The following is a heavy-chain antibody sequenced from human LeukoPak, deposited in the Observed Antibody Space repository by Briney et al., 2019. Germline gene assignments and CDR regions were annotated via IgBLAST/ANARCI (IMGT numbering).Heavy chain of an antibody. J-gene: IGHJ5*02. CDR2: IYTSGST. V-gene: IGHV4-4*07. D-gene: IGHD3-10*01. CDR1: GGSISSFY. Sequence: SETLSLTCTVSGGSISSFYWSWIRQPAGKGLEWIGRIYTSGSTNYNPSLKSRVTMSVDTSKNQFSLKLSSVTAADTAVYYCTGFGELLGLFDPWGQGTLVTVSS. CDR3: TGFGELLGLFDP.